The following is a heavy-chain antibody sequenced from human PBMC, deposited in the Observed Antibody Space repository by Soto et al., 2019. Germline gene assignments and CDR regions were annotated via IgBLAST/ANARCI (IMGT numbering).Heavy chain of an antibody. CDR1: GFTFNSHT. Sequence: PGGSLRLACTASGFTFNSHTMHWVRHAPGEGLEWVAVISYDGSYKFYADSVKGRFTISRGNSKSTLYLQMNRLTAGDTAIYYCGSDGITAWWMVPRWDVDVWGQGAT. CDR3: GSDGITAWWMVPRWDVDV. J-gene: IGHJ6*02. V-gene: IGHV3-30-3*01. D-gene: IGHD3-16*01. CDR2: ISYDGSYK.